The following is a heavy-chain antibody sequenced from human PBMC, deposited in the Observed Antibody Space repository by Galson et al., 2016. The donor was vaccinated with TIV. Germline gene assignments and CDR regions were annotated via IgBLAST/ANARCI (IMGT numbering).Heavy chain of an antibody. D-gene: IGHD6-19*01. Sequence: SVKVSCKASGGTFNIYAISWVRQAPGQGLEWMGGILPIFGAATYAQKFQGRVTITADESTNTAYMELSSLKSDDTAMYYCARPSSSCRGCSYYYYMDLWGKGTTVTVSS. CDR3: ARPSSSCRGCSYYYYMDL. J-gene: IGHJ6*03. V-gene: IGHV1-69*13. CDR2: ILPIFGAA. CDR1: GGTFNIYA.